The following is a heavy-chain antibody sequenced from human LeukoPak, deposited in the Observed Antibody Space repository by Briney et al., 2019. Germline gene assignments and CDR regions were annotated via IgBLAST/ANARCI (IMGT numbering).Heavy chain of an antibody. CDR2: IYCSGST. J-gene: IGHJ4*02. CDR3: ARGIGGSYDY. CDR1: GASISSYY. V-gene: IGHV4-59*01. Sequence: SETLSLTCTVSGASISSYYWSWIRQPPGKGLEWIGYIYCSGSTNYNPSLKSRVTISVDTSKNQFSLKLSSVTAADTAVYYCARGIGGSYDYWGQGTLVTVSS. D-gene: IGHD1-26*01.